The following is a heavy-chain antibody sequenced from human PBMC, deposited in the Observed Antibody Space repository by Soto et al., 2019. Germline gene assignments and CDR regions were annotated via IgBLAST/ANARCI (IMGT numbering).Heavy chain of an antibody. J-gene: IGHJ4*02. CDR2: ISDDGVSK. Sequence: PGGSLRLSCAASGVTFSNYGMHWVRQAPGKGLEWVAVISDDGVSKYYADSVQGRFTISRDNSESVVLLQMNSLRPDDTALYFCARAYYFGSGTSYTLYYWGQGTQVTVSS. CDR3: ARAYYFGSGTSYTLYY. V-gene: IGHV3-30*03. CDR1: GVTFSNYG. D-gene: IGHD3-10*01.